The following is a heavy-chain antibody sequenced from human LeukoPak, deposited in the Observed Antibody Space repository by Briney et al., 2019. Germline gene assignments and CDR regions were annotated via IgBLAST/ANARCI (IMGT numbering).Heavy chain of an antibody. J-gene: IGHJ4*02. CDR1: GGPFSGYY. CDR3: AAQYSGYVRLDY. D-gene: IGHD5-12*01. Sequence: SETLSLTCAVYGGPFSGYYWTWIRRPPGQGLEWIGEISHSGSTNYNPSLKSRVTISVDTSKNQFSLKLSSVTAADTALFYCAAQYSGYVRLDYWGQGTLVTVSS. V-gene: IGHV4-34*01. CDR2: ISHSGST.